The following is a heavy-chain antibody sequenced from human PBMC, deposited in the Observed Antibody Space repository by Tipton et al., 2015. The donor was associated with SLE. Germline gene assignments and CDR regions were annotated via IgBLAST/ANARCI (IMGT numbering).Heavy chain of an antibody. D-gene: IGHD1-26*01. CDR1: RLTISTYA. J-gene: IGHJ6*02. V-gene: IGHV3-23*03. CDR3: ASWTGVPATKTLPQFYYGMDV. CDR2: TYSGDSTT. Sequence: SLRLSCAASRLTISTYAMSWVRQAPGKGLEWVSVTYSGDSTTYYADSVKGRFTISRDNSKNILYLQMNSLRAEDTAVYYCASWTGVPATKTLPQFYYGMDVWGQGTTVTVSS.